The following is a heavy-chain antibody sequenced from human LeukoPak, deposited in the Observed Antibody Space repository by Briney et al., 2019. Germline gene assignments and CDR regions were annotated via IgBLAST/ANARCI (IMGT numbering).Heavy chain of an antibody. Sequence: SETLSLTCTVSGGSISSGGYYWSWIRQHPGKGLEWIGYIYYSGSTYYNPSLKSRVTISVDTSKNQFSLKLSSVTAADTAVYYCASLAVAGTGYFDYWGQGTLVTVPS. CDR1: GGSISSGGYY. CDR2: IYYSGST. CDR3: ASLAVAGTGYFDY. D-gene: IGHD6-19*01. V-gene: IGHV4-31*03. J-gene: IGHJ4*02.